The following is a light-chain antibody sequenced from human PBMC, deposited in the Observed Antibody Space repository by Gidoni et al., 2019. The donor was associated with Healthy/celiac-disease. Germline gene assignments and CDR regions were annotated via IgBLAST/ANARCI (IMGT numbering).Light chain of an antibody. V-gene: IGKV1-39*01. Sequence: DIQMTQSPSSLSASVGDRVTITCRASQSISSYLNWYQQKPGKAPKLLIYAASSLQSGVPSRFRGSGSGTDFTLTISSLQPEDFATYYCQQSYSTPLTFGPXTKVEIK. CDR3: QQSYSTPLT. CDR1: QSISSY. CDR2: AAS. J-gene: IGKJ3*01.